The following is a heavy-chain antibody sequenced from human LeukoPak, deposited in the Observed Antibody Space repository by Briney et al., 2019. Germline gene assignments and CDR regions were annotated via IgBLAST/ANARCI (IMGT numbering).Heavy chain of an antibody. CDR2: IGSYGGDT. D-gene: IGHD1-26*01. CDR3: AKDGRELLPRQLDH. J-gene: IGHJ4*02. V-gene: IGHV1-18*01. Sequence: ASVKVSCKATSRISWVRQAPGQGLEWMGWIGSYGGDTYYAQKFQGRVTVTTDTSTSTVYMELRSLRSDDTAVYYCAKDGRELLPRQLDHWGQGTLVTVSS. CDR1: TSR.